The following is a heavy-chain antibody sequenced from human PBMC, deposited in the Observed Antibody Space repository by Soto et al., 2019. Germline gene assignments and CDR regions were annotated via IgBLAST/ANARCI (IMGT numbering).Heavy chain of an antibody. CDR1: GYTFTSYG. CDR3: ARDVIAAAGTAG. J-gene: IGHJ4*02. CDR2: ISAYNGNT. Sequence: GASVKVSCKASGYTFTSYGISWVRQAPGQGLEWMGWISAYNGNTNYAQKFQGRVTITADESTSTAYMELSSLRSEDTAVYYCARDVIAAAGTAGWGQGTLVTVSS. V-gene: IGHV1-18*01. D-gene: IGHD6-13*01.